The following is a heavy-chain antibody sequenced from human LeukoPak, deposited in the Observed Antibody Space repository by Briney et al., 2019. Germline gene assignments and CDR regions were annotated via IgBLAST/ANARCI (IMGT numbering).Heavy chain of an antibody. D-gene: IGHD1-26*01. Sequence: PGGSLRLSCAASGFTFSSYSMNWVRQAPGKGLEWVSSISSSSSYIYYADSVKGRFTISRDNAKNSLYLQMNGLRAEDTAVYYCATPYSGSYSEDAFDIWGQGTMVTVSS. J-gene: IGHJ3*02. CDR1: GFTFSSYS. V-gene: IGHV3-21*01. CDR2: ISSSSSYI. CDR3: ATPYSGSYSEDAFDI.